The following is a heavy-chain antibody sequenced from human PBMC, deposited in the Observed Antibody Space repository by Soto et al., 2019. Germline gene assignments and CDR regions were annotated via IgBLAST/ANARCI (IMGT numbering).Heavy chain of an antibody. Sequence: PGGSLRLSCAASGFTFSRYWMSWVRQGPGKRLEWVSTISGSGTNTYYADSVKGRFTISRDNAKNSLYLQMNSLRAEDTALYYCARGHGTYYYDSSGYRDAFDIWGQGTMVTVSS. CDR3: ARGHGTYYYDSSGYRDAFDI. CDR2: ISGSGTNT. V-gene: IGHV3-21*04. J-gene: IGHJ3*02. D-gene: IGHD3-22*01. CDR1: GFTFSRYW.